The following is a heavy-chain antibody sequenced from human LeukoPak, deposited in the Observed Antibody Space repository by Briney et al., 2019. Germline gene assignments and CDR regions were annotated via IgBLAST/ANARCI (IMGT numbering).Heavy chain of an antibody. CDR2: MNPNSGNT. Sequence: GASVKVSCKASGYTFTSYDINWVRQATGQGLEWMGWMNPNSGNTGYAQKFQGRVTITRNTSISTAYMELSSLRSEDTAVYYCARGGDFWSGYSDYYYYYMDVWGKGTTVTVSS. CDR3: ARGGDFWSGYSDYYYYYMDV. V-gene: IGHV1-8*03. D-gene: IGHD3-3*01. J-gene: IGHJ6*03. CDR1: GYTFTSYD.